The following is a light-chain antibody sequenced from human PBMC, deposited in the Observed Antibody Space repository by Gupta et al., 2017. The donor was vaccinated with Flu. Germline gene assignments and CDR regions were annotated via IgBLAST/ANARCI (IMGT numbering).Light chain of an antibody. CDR2: GAS. V-gene: IGKV3-20*01. CDR3: NKYVSSQG. J-gene: IGKJ1*01. CDR1: QTVSSPY. Sequence: DIVSTQSPATLSLAPGERATLSCRASQTVSSPYLAWYQWKPGQAPRPPIYGASNRAIGIPDRFGGSGSVTDFTLTISRLEPADFAVYYCNKYVSSQGFGHGTKVEIK.